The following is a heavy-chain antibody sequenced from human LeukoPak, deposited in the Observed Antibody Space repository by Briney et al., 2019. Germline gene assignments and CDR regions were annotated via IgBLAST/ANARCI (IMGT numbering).Heavy chain of an antibody. J-gene: IGHJ4*02. CDR2: ISSSSSYI. CDR1: GFTFSSYS. Sequence: GGSLRLSCAASGFTFSSYSMNWVRRAPGKGLEWVSSISSSSSYIYYADSVKGRFTISRDNAKNSLYLQMNSLRAEDTAVYYCASQWVNYDSSGYDYWGQGTLVTVSS. V-gene: IGHV3-21*01. D-gene: IGHD3-22*01. CDR3: ASQWVNYDSSGYDY.